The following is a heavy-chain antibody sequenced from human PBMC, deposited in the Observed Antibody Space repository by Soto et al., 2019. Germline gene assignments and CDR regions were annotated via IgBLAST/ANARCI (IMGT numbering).Heavy chain of an antibody. J-gene: IGHJ3*02. CDR2: ISYDGSNK. CDR3: ARDQVYSGSYWNAFDI. Sequence: PGGSLRLSCAASGFTFSSYAMHWVRQAPGKGLEWVAVISYDGSNKYYADSVKGRFTISRDNSKNTLYLQMNSLRAEDTAVYYCARDQVYSGSYWNAFDIWGQGTMVTVSS. CDR1: GFTFSSYA. D-gene: IGHD1-26*01. V-gene: IGHV3-30-3*01.